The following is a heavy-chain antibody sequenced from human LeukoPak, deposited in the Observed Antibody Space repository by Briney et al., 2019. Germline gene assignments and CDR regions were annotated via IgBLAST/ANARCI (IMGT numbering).Heavy chain of an antibody. CDR3: ARNGHSYGSFYMDV. CDR2: INWNGGST. Sequence: GGSLRLSCAASGFTFSSYGMSWVRQAPGKGLEWVSGINWNGGSTGYADSVKGRFTISRDNAKNSLYLQMNSLRAEDTALYYRARNGHSYGSFYMDVWGKGTTVTVSS. J-gene: IGHJ6*03. D-gene: IGHD5-18*01. CDR1: GFTFSSYG. V-gene: IGHV3-20*04.